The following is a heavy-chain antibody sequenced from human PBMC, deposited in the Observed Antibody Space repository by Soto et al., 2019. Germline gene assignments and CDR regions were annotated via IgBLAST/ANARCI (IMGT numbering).Heavy chain of an antibody. V-gene: IGHV1-18*01. J-gene: IGHJ6*03. CDR1: GYTFTSYG. CDR2: ISAYNGNT. CDR3: ARKGYDILTGSIYYYMDV. Sequence: ASVKVSCKASGYTFTSYGISWVRQAPGQGLEWMGWISAYNGNTNYAQKLQGRVTMTTATSTSTAYMELRSLRSDDTAVYYCARKGYDILTGSIYYYMDVWGKGTTVTVSS. D-gene: IGHD3-9*01.